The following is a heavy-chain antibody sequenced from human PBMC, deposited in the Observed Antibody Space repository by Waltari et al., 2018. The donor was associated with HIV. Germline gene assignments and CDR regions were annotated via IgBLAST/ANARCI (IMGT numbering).Heavy chain of an antibody. CDR2: IWYDGSNK. V-gene: IGHV3-33*01. CDR3: ARGVMYSSGWYYFDY. J-gene: IGHJ4*02. Sequence: QVQLVESGGGVVQPGRSLRLSCAASGFTFSSYGMPWARQAPGKGLEWVAVIWYDGSNKYYADSVKGRFTISRDNSKNTLYLQMNSLRAEDTAVYYCARGVMYSSGWYYFDYWGQGTLVTVSS. D-gene: IGHD6-19*01. CDR1: GFTFSSYG.